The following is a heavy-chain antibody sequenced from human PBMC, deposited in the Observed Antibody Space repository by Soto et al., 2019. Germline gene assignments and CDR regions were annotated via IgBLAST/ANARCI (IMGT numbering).Heavy chain of an antibody. CDR3: AAPPRY. V-gene: IGHV4-59*01. D-gene: IGHD6-6*01. J-gene: IGHJ4*02. CDR2: IYDSGST. Sequence: SETLSLTCTVSGGSISSYYWSWIRQPPGRGLEWIGYIYDSGSTNYNPSLKSRVTISVDTSKNQFSLKLTSVTAADTAVYYCAAPPRYWGQGTMVTSPQ. CDR1: GGSISSYY.